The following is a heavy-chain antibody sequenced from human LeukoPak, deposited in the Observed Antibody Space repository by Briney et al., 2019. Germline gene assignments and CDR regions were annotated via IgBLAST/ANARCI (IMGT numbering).Heavy chain of an antibody. CDR3: AKELRYSDYDIFDY. V-gene: IGHV3-48*03. J-gene: IGHJ4*02. CDR2: ISSSGRT. CDR1: GFTFSSYE. D-gene: IGHD5-12*01. Sequence: GGSLRPSCAASGFTFSSYEMNWVRQAPGKGLEWVSYISSSGRTYYADSVKGRFTISRDNSEYTMYLQMNSLRAEDTAVYYCAKELRYSDYDIFDYWGQGTLVTVSS.